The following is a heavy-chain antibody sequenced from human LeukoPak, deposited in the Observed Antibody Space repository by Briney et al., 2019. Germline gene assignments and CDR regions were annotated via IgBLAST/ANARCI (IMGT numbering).Heavy chain of an antibody. J-gene: IGHJ3*02. CDR1: GFIFSSYW. V-gene: IGHV3-30-3*01. CDR2: ISYDGSNK. D-gene: IGHD1-26*01. CDR3: AREATPDAFDI. Sequence: GGSLRLSCAGSGFIFSSYWMHWVRQAPGKGLEWVAVISYDGSNKYYADSVKGRFTISRDNSKNTLYLQMNSLRAEDTAVYYCAREATPDAFDIWGQGTMVTVSS.